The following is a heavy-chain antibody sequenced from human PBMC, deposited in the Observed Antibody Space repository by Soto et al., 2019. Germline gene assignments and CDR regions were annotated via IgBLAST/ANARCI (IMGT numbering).Heavy chain of an antibody. CDR1: GGSISSYY. V-gene: IGHV4-34*01. Sequence: SETLSLTCTVSGGSISSYYWTWIRQPPGKGLEWVGEINHSGSTNYNPSLKSRVTISVDTSKNQLSLKLTSVTAADTAVYYCARDKISGRLDSWGQGTLVTVSS. J-gene: IGHJ4*02. CDR2: INHSGST. CDR3: ARDKISGRLDS.